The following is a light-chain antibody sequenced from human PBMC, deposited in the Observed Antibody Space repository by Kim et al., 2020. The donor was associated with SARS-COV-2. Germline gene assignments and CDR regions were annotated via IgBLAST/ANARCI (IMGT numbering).Light chain of an antibody. CDR2: GKN. J-gene: IGLJ3*02. V-gene: IGLV3-19*01. CDR1: ILRSYY. CDR3: TSRDIRSYHCA. Sequence: SSELTQDPAVSAALGQTVRITCQGDILRSYYASLYQQKPGQAPVLFFSGKNNRPSRIPDLFSVSTSGNTASFTITCAQAAAAADYSFTSRDIRSYHCAFG.